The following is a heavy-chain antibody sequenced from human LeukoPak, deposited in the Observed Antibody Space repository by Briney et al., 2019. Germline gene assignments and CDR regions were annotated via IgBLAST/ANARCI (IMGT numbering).Heavy chain of an antibody. Sequence: ASVKVSCKASGYTFTSYYMHWVRQAPGQGLEWMGIINPSGGSTSYAQKFQGRVTMTRDMSTSTVYMELSSLRSEDTAVYYCARDLLIAYYYGSGSYYPDYWGQGTLVTVSS. CDR2: INPSGGST. D-gene: IGHD3-10*01. V-gene: IGHV1-46*01. CDR3: ARDLLIAYYYGSGSYYPDY. J-gene: IGHJ4*02. CDR1: GYTFTSYY.